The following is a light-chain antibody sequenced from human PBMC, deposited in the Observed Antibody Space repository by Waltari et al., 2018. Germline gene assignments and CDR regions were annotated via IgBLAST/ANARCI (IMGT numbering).Light chain of an antibody. CDR1: QSVNSS. Sequence: DIQMTQSPSTLSASVGDRVAITCRASQSVNSSLAWYQQKPGKAPKFLIYKASILESGVPSRFSGSGSGTEFTLTISNLQPDDFATYYCQQYNRYSTFGQGTKVELK. J-gene: IGKJ1*01. CDR3: QQYNRYST. CDR2: KAS. V-gene: IGKV1-5*03.